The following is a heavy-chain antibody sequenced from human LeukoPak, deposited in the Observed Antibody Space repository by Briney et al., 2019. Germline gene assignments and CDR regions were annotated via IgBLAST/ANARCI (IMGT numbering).Heavy chain of an antibody. V-gene: IGHV1-69*13. D-gene: IGHD3-3*01. Sequence: SVKVSCKASGGTFSSYAISWVRQTPGQGLEWMGGIIPIFGTANYAQKFQGRVTITADESTSTAYMELSSLRSEDTAVYYCASVTIFGVVIQGDAFDIWGQGTMVTVSS. CDR2: IIPIFGTA. CDR1: GGTFSSYA. J-gene: IGHJ3*02. CDR3: ASVTIFGVVIQGDAFDI.